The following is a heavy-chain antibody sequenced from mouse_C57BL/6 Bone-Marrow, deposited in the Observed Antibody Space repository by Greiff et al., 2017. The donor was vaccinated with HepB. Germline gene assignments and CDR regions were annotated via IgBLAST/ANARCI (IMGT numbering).Heavy chain of an antibody. Sequence: QVQLQQSGAELIRPGASVKLSCKASGYAFTDYWIEWVKQRPGQGLEWIGVIFPGSGGTNYNEKFKGKATLTADTSSNTAYMQLSSLTTEDSAIYDCGGEEGGYAIAYWGQGTSVTVSS. J-gene: IGHJ4*01. V-gene: IGHV1-9*01. CDR1: GYAFTDYW. D-gene: IGHD1-1*02. CDR3: GGEEGGYAIAY. CDR2: IFPGSGGT.